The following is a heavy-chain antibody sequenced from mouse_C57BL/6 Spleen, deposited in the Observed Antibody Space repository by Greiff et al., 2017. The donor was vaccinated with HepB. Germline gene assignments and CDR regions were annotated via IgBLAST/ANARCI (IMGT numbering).Heavy chain of an antibody. V-gene: IGHV1-39*01. CDR1: GYSFTDYN. CDR2: INPNYGTT. J-gene: IGHJ2*01. CDR3: GREEGSFYYFDY. D-gene: IGHD1-1*01. Sequence: EVQLQQSGPELVKPGASVKISCKASGYSFTDYNMNWVKQRNGKSLEWIGVINPNYGTTSYNQKFKGSATLAVDQSSSTAYMQLTSLTSEDSAVYYCGREEGSFYYFDYWGQGTTLTVSS.